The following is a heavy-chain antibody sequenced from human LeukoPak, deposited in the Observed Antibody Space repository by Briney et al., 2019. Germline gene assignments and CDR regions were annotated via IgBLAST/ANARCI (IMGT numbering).Heavy chain of an antibody. Sequence: GGSLRLSCAASGFTFSSYAMSWVRQAPGKGLEWVSTISTSGGNTFYADSVKGRFTVSRDNSKNTLHLQMNSLRAEDTAVYYCAKDGRVEQQLYYFDYWGQGALVTVSS. V-gene: IGHV3-23*01. CDR3: AKDGRVEQQLYYFDY. J-gene: IGHJ4*02. D-gene: IGHD6-13*01. CDR1: GFTFSSYA. CDR2: ISTSGGNT.